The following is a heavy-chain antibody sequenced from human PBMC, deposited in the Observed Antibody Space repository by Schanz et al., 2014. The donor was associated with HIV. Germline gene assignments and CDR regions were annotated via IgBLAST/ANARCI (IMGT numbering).Heavy chain of an antibody. J-gene: IGHJ4*03. D-gene: IGHD4-17*01. CDR2: IWYDGSNK. V-gene: IGHV3-33*08. CDR3: ATAAVTDYSDN. CDR1: GFTFSTCG. Sequence: QVQLVESGGGVVQPGRSLRLSCAASGFTFSTCGMHWARQAPGKGLEGVAFIWYDGSNKYYADSVKGRFTISRDNSKNTLYLQMNSLRAEDTAVYYCATAAVTDYSDNWGQGTTVTVSS.